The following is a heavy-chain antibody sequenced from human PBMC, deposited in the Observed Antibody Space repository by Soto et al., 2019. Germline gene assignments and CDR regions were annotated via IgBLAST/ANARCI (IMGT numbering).Heavy chain of an antibody. Sequence: GGSLRLSCAASGFIFSDFAMSWVRQAPGKGLEWVSSIGGGGDDTYYADYVKGRLTISRDNFKNTLNLQMDSLRGEDTAIYYCVKDRRSRNGVWDPFDIWGQGTAVTVSS. CDR2: IGGGGDDT. CDR3: VKDRRSRNGVWDPFDI. D-gene: IGHD1-26*01. J-gene: IGHJ3*02. V-gene: IGHV3-23*01. CDR1: GFIFSDFA.